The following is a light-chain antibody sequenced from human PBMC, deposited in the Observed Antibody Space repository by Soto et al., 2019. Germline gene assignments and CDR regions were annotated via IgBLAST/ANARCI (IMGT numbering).Light chain of an antibody. CDR1: SSNIGGNS. CDR2: DDN. V-gene: IGLV1-51*01. CDR3: GSWDSSLSAYV. Sequence: VLTQPPSVSAAPGQKVTISCSGSSSNIGGNSVSWYQQLPGTAPKLLIYDDNKRPSGIPDRFSGSKSGTSATLGITGFQTGDEADYYCGSWDSSLSAYVLGTGPKV. J-gene: IGLJ1*01.